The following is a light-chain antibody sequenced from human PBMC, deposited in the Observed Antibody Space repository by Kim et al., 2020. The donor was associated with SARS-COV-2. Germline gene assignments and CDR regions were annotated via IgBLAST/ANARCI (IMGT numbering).Light chain of an antibody. CDR2: GKN. V-gene: IGLV3-19*01. CDR1: SLRSYY. J-gene: IGLJ1*01. CDR3: NSRDSSVNHLRV. Sequence: LRQTVTITCQGDSLRSYYASWYQQKPGQAPVLVIYGKNNRPSGIPDRFSGSSSGNTASLTITGAQAEDEADYYCNSRDSSVNHLRVFGTVTKVTVL.